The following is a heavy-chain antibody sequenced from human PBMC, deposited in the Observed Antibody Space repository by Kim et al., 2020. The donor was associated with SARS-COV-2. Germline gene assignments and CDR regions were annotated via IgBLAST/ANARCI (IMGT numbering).Heavy chain of an antibody. V-gene: IGHV3-30*04. J-gene: IGHJ4*01. D-gene: IGHD3-16*02. CDR2: ISYDGSNK. Sequence: GGSLRLSCAASGFTFSSYAMHWVRQAPGKGLEWVAVISYDGSNKYYADSVKGRFTISRDNSKNTLYLQMNSLRAEDTAVYYCARGEYDYVWGSYHLDYWG. CDR1: GFTFSSYA. CDR3: ARGEYDYVWGSYHLDY.